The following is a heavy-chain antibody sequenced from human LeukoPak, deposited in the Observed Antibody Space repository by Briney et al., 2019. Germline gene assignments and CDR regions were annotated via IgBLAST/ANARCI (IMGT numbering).Heavy chain of an antibody. CDR3: ARLAAAGVNYYYYMDV. D-gene: IGHD6-13*01. J-gene: IGHJ6*03. CDR2: IISIFGTA. V-gene: IGHV1-69*05. Sequence: SVKVSCKASGGTFSSYAISWVRQAPGQGLEWMGGIISIFGTANYAQKFQGRVTITTDESTSTAYMELSSLRSEDTAVYYCARLAAAGVNYYYYMDVWGKGTTVTVSS. CDR1: GGTFSSYA.